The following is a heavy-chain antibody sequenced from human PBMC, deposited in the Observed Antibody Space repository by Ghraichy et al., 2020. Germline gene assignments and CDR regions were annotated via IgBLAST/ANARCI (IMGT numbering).Heavy chain of an antibody. CDR1: GLTFRSYS. J-gene: IGHJ6*02. D-gene: IGHD2-2*01. CDR2: ISSSVTTI. V-gene: IGHV3-48*01. Sequence: GGSLRLSSQASGLTFRSYSMNSDRQAPGKGLEWVSFISSSVTTIFYPDSVRGRFTISRDNAKNSLYLQMNNLRAEDTAVYYCARGAGSASWELYGMDVWGQGTTVTVPS. CDR3: ARGAGSASWELYGMDV.